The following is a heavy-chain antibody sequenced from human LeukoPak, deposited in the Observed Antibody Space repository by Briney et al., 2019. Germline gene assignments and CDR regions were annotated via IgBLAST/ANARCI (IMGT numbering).Heavy chain of an antibody. CDR1: GFNVNNAW. V-gene: IGHV3-15*07. CDR3: YTSITDY. Sequence: RGSLRLSCAASGFNVNNAWMSWVRQAPGKGLEWVGRIRGKIDGGATDYAAPVKGRFTISRDDSKNTLYLQINSLKIEDTAMYYCYTSITDYWGQGTLVTVSS. CDR2: IRGKIDGGAT. D-gene: IGHD2-21*01. J-gene: IGHJ4*02.